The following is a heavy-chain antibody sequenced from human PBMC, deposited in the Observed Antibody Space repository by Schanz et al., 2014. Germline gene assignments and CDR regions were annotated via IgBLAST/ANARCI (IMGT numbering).Heavy chain of an antibody. CDR3: ARARFSDFYYGLDV. CDR1: GGTFSTYT. J-gene: IGHJ6*04. D-gene: IGHD3-3*01. CDR2: ISNYNGKT. Sequence: QVQLVQSGAEVKKPGSSVKVSCKASGGTFSTYTISWVRQAPGLGLEWMGWISNYNGKTNYAQEFQDRVIMSTDRSSSTTYLELQSLTSDDAATYEYARARFSDFYYGLDVWGKGTTILVSS. V-gene: IGHV1-18*01.